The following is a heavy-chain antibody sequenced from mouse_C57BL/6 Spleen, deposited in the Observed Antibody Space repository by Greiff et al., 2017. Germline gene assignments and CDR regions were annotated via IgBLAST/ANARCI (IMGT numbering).Heavy chain of an antibody. CDR2: IYPGDGDT. Sequence: VQLQESGPELVKPGASVKISCKASGYAFSSSWMNWVKQRPGKGLEWIGRIYPGDGDTNYNGKFKGKATLTADKSSSTADMQLSSMTSEDAAVDGCARKRAIYDGSSYVDYFDDGGQGTTRTVSS. CDR3: ARKRAIYDGSSYVDYFDD. CDR1: GYAFSSSW. V-gene: IGHV1-82*01. D-gene: IGHD1-1*01. J-gene: IGHJ2*01.